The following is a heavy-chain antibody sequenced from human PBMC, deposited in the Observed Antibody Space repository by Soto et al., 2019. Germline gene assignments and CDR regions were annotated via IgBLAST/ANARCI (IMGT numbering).Heavy chain of an antibody. Sequence: ASVKVSCKASGYTFTSYDIYWVRQATGQGLEWMGWMNPNTGNSGYAQKFQGRVTMTSDTSISTAHMELSSLRSEDTAVYYCARRAETNGWNGFGADKYYFDFWGQGTLVT. CDR1: GYTFTSYD. J-gene: IGHJ4*02. D-gene: IGHD1-1*01. V-gene: IGHV1-8*01. CDR3: ARRAETNGWNGFGADKYYFDF. CDR2: MNPNTGNS.